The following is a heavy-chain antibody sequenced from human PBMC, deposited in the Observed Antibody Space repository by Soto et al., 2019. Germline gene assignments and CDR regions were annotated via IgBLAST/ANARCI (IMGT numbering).Heavy chain of an antibody. J-gene: IGHJ6*04. Sequence: GGSLRLSCAASGFTFSSYGMHWVRQAPGKGLEWVAVISYDGSNKYYADSVKGRFTISRDNSKNTLYLQMNSLRAEDTAVYYCAKTRWTAGIAARSNPLDVWGKGTTVTVSS. D-gene: IGHD6-6*01. CDR3: AKTRWTAGIAARSNPLDV. CDR2: ISYDGSNK. CDR1: GFTFSSYG. V-gene: IGHV3-30*18.